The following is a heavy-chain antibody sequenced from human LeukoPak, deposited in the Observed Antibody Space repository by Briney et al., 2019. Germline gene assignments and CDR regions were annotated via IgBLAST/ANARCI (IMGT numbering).Heavy chain of an antibody. CDR3: ARELNFWFDP. J-gene: IGHJ5*02. Sequence: ASVKVSCKASGGTFSSYAISWVRQAPGQGLEWMGRIIPIFGIANYAQKFQGRVTITADKSTSTAYKELSSLRSEDTAVYYFARELNFWFDPWGQGTLVTVSS. D-gene: IGHD4/OR15-4a*01. CDR2: IIPIFGIA. CDR1: GGTFSSYA. V-gene: IGHV1-69*04.